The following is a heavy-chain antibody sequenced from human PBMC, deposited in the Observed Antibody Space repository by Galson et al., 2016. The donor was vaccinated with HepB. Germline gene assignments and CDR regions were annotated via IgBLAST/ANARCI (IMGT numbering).Heavy chain of an antibody. V-gene: IGHV4-39*01. CDR3: ARRRDFEAFDI. Sequence: EPLSLTCTVSGGSITSSTYYWGWIRQPPGKGLEWIGSIYYSGSTYYNPSLQSRVTISVDTSKHQFSLKLSSVTAADTAVYYCARRRDFEAFDIWGQGTRVTVSS. CDR2: IYYSGST. D-gene: IGHD2-21*01. CDR1: GGSITSSTYY. J-gene: IGHJ3*02.